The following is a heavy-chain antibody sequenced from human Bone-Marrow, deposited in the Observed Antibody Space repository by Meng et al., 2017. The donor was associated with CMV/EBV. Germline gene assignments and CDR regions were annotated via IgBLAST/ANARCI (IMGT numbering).Heavy chain of an antibody. CDR3: ARDSSGWYPPDY. CDR1: GGTFSSYA. D-gene: IGHD6-19*01. J-gene: IGHJ4*02. V-gene: IGHV1-18*01. CDR2: ISAYNGNT. Sequence: ASVKVSCKASGGTFSSYAISWVRQAPGQGLEWMGWISAYNGNTNYAQKLQGRVTMTTDTSTSTAYMELRSLRSDDTAVYYCARDSSGWYPPDYWGQGTLVTVSS.